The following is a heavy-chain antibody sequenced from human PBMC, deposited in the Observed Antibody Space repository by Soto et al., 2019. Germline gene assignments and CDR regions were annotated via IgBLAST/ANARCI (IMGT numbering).Heavy chain of an antibody. D-gene: IGHD3-3*01. CDR2: INAGNGNT. CDR3: ARATTIFGVVMSRDYYGMDV. J-gene: IGHJ6*02. Sequence: ASVKVSCKASGYTFTSYAMHWVRQAPGQRLEWMGWINAGNGNTKYSQKFQGRVTITRDTSASTAYMELSSLRSEDTAVYYCARATTIFGVVMSRDYYGMDVWGQGTTVTVSS. CDR1: GYTFTSYA. V-gene: IGHV1-3*01.